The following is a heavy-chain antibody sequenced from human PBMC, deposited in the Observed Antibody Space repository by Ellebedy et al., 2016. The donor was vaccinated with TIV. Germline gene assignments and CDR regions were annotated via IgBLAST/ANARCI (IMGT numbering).Heavy chain of an antibody. V-gene: IGHV1-18*01. D-gene: IGHD5-12*01. CDR3: ARRGRGSYSGYNYEGGSDNYYGMDV. CDR1: GYTFTSYD. J-gene: IGHJ6*02. Sequence: ASVKVSCXASGYTFTSYDINWVRQPTGQGLEWMGWISAYNGNTNYAQKPQGRVMITADESTSTAHMELSSLRSEDTAVYYCARRGRGSYSGYNYEGGSDNYYGMDVWGQGTTVTVSS. CDR2: ISAYNGNT.